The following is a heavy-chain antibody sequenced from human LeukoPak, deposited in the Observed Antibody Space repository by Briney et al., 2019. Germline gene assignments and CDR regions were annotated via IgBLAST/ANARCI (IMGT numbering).Heavy chain of an antibody. V-gene: IGHV1-69*04. J-gene: IGHJ6*02. D-gene: IGHD6-13*01. CDR1: GGTFSSYA. CDR2: SIPTLGIA. Sequence: SVTVSCMASGGTFSSYAIRWVRQAPGQGLAWVGRSIPTLGIANYAQKFQGRVTITADNSTSTAYMELSSLRSEDTAVYYCAREYDSSSWAPFYYSGMDVWGQGTTVTVSS. CDR3: AREYDSSSWAPFYYSGMDV.